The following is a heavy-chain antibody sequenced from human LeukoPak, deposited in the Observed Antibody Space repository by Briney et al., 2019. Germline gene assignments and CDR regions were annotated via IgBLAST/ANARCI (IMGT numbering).Heavy chain of an antibody. CDR2: IHPGRSDI. CDR1: GYSFTTYW. CDR3: TRREDRTGCSDY. Sequence: GESLKISCKTSGYSFTTYWIAWVRQMPGKGLEWMGIIHPGRSDIRYSPSFQGPVTISADKSISTAYLQWSSLEASDTAMYYCTRREDRTGCSDYWGQGTLVTVSS. J-gene: IGHJ4*02. V-gene: IGHV5-51*01. D-gene: IGHD2-8*02.